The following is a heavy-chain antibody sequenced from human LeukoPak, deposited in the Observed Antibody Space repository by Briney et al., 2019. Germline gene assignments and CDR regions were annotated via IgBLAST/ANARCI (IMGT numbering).Heavy chain of an antibody. V-gene: IGHV1-18*01. CDR2: ISAYNGNT. CDR3: ARDRYYYGSGGYPFDY. J-gene: IGHJ4*02. Sequence: ASVKVSCKASGYTFTSYGISWVRQAPGQGLEWMGWISAYNGNTNYAQKLQGRVTMTTDTSTSTAYMELRSLRSDDTAVYYCARDRYYYGSGGYPFDYWGQGTLVTVSS. CDR1: GYTFTSYG. D-gene: IGHD3-10*01.